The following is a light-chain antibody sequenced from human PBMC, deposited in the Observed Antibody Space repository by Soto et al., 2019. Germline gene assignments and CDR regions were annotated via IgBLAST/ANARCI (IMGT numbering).Light chain of an antibody. CDR3: SSYTGGSTYV. Sequence: QCVLNNAASVSGSPGEWISISSTRTSSDIGGYKYVSWYQQHPGKAPKLMIYDVSNRPSGVSNRFSGSKSGNTATLTISGLQGEDEAEYYCSSYTGGSTYVFGTGTKVTVL. V-gene: IGLV2-14*01. CDR2: DVS. CDR1: SSDIGGYKY. J-gene: IGLJ1*01.